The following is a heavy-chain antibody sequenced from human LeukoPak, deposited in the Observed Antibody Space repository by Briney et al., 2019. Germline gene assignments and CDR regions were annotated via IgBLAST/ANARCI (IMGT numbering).Heavy chain of an antibody. CDR2: IKQDGSVK. V-gene: IGHV3-7*01. CDR3: AKWDIYSGFYYIDS. J-gene: IGHJ4*02. CDR1: GFTVSSNY. D-gene: IGHD1-26*01. Sequence: GGSLRLSCTASGFTVSSNYMSWVRQAPGKGPEWVASIKQDGSVKYYADSVKGRFTISRDNAKNSLYLQMNSLRAEDTARYYCAKWDIYSGFYYIDSWGQGTLATVSS.